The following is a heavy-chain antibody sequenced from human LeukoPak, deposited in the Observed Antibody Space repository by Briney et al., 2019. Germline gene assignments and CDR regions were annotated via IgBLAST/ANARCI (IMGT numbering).Heavy chain of an antibody. D-gene: IGHD2-21*02. V-gene: IGHV3-33*01. J-gene: IGHJ4*02. CDR2: IWYDGSKK. CDR1: GITFRSYG. CDR3: TRGNGGNSPFDY. Sequence: GGSLRLSCAASGITFRSYGMHWVPQAPGKGLELVAFIWYDGSKKYYADSVKGRFTISRDNSRNTLFLQMNSLRAEDTAVYYCTRGNGGNSPFDYWGQGTLVTVSS.